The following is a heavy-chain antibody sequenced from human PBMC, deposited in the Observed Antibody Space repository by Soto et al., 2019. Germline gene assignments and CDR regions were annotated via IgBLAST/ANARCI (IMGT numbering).Heavy chain of an antibody. Sequence: ASVKVSCKASGGTFSSYAISWVRQAPGQGLEWMGGIIPIFGTANYAQKFQGRVTITADESTSTAYMELSSLRSEDTAVYYCAWVESGYDSMAHRYYYGMDVWGQGTTVTVSS. CDR2: IIPIFGTA. CDR1: GGTFSSYA. D-gene: IGHD5-12*01. CDR3: AWVESGYDSMAHRYYYGMDV. V-gene: IGHV1-69*13. J-gene: IGHJ6*02.